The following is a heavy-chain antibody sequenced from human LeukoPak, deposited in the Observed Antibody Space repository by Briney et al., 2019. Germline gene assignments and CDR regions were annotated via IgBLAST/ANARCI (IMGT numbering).Heavy chain of an antibody. CDR1: GDSINSLDL. V-gene: IGHV4-4*02. CDR2: MYLSGTT. Sequence: SGTLSLTCTVSGDSINSLDLWSWVRQPPGKGLEWIGEMYLSGTTHSNPSVKSRVTISIDKSKNQFFLNLSSVTAADTAVYYCTGLVGRYSSGLYYYYFDYWGQGTLVTVSS. J-gene: IGHJ4*02. CDR3: TGLVGRYSSGLYYYYFDY. D-gene: IGHD3-22*01.